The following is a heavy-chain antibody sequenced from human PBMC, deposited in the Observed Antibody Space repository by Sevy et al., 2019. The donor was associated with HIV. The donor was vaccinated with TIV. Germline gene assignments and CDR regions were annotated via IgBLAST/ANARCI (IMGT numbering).Heavy chain of an antibody. CDR3: AREWELGGMDV. V-gene: IGHV1-69*13. CDR1: GGTFSSYA. CDR2: INPKSATP. J-gene: IGHJ6*02. Sequence: ASVKVSCKASGGTFSSYAISWVRQAPGQGLEWMGVINPKSATPNYAQKFQGRVSITADEFTNTAYMELSSLRSGDAAVYFCAREWELGGMDVWGQGTTVTVSS. D-gene: IGHD1-26*01.